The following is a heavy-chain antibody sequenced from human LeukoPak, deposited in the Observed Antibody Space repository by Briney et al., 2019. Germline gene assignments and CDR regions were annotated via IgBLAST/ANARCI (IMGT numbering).Heavy chain of an antibody. CDR3: ARSHSGSLRAPFDY. Sequence: ASVKVSCTASGYTFTNYGIIWVRQAPGQGLEWLGWISSYNGKTNYPRNLQGRVTLTTDTFTTTAYMELRSLTSDDTAVYYCARSHSGSLRAPFDYWGQGTLVTVSS. V-gene: IGHV1-18*01. CDR1: GYTFTNYG. CDR2: ISSYNGKT. J-gene: IGHJ4*02. D-gene: IGHD5-12*01.